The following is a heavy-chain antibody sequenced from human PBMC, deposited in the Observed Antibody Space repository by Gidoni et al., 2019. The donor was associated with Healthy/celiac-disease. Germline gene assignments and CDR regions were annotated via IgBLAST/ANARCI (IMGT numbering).Heavy chain of an antibody. CDR2: IYYSGST. D-gene: IGHD3-22*01. V-gene: IGHV4-31*03. Sequence: QVQLQESGPGLVKPSQTLSLTCTVSGGSISSGGYYWSWIRQPPGKGLEWIGDIYYSGSTYYNPSLKSRVTISVDTSKNQFSLKLSSVTAADTAVYYCARLYYYDSSGSPPFDYWGQGTLVTVSS. CDR1: GGSISSGGYY. J-gene: IGHJ4*02. CDR3: ARLYYYDSSGSPPFDY.